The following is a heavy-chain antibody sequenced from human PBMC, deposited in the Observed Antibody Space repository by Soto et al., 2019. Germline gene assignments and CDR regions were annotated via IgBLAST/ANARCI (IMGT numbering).Heavy chain of an antibody. Sequence: QVQLVESGGGVVQPGRSLRLSCAASGFTFSSYAMHWVRQAPGKGLEWVAVISYDGSNKYYADSVKGRFTISRDNSKNTLYLQMNSLRAEDTAVYYCAIHCSSTSCYSWWWFDPWGQGTLVTVSS. D-gene: IGHD2-2*01. V-gene: IGHV3-30-3*01. CDR3: AIHCSSTSCYSWWWFDP. CDR2: ISYDGSNK. CDR1: GFTFSSYA. J-gene: IGHJ5*02.